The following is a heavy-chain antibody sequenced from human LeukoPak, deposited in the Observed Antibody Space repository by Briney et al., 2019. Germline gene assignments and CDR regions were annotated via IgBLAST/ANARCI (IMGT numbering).Heavy chain of an antibody. CDR2: ISGRSADI. V-gene: IGHV3-21*06. J-gene: IGHJ4*02. CDR1: GLTFSNYA. Sequence: GGSLRLSCAAPGLTFSNYAMNWVRQAPRKGMAWVSSISGRSADIYYADSVKGRFTISRDNAKNSVFLQMNNLRVEDTAIYYCARRGYHDSSGYDYWGQGTPVTVSS. D-gene: IGHD3-22*01. CDR3: ARRGYHDSSGYDY.